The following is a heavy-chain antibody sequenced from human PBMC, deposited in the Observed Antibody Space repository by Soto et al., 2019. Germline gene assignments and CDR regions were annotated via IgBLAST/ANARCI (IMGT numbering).Heavy chain of an antibody. J-gene: IGHJ5*02. D-gene: IGHD3-3*01. Sequence: ASVKVSCKASGYTFTSYGISWVRQAPGQGLEWMGWISAYNGNTNYAQKLQGRVTMTTDTSTSTAYMELRSLRSDDTAVYYCARAYYDFWSGYGYNWFDPWGQGTLVTVSS. CDR3: ARAYYDFWSGYGYNWFDP. V-gene: IGHV1-18*01. CDR1: GYTFTSYG. CDR2: ISAYNGNT.